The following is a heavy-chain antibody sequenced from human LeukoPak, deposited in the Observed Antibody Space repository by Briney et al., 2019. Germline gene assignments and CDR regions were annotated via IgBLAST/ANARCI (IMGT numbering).Heavy chain of an antibody. CDR1: GYTFTSYG. D-gene: IGHD6-13*01. CDR2: ISAYNGNI. Sequence: ASVKVSCKASGYTFTSYGISWVRQAPGQGLEWMGWISAYNGNINYAQKLQGRVTMTTDTSTSTAYMELRSLRSDDTAVYYCARGHPYSSSWNHQYGMDVWGQGTTVTVS. J-gene: IGHJ6*02. CDR3: ARGHPYSSSWNHQYGMDV. V-gene: IGHV1-18*01.